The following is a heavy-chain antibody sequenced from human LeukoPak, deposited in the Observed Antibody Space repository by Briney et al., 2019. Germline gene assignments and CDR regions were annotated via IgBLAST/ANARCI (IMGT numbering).Heavy chain of an antibody. Sequence: PGGSLRLSCAASGFTFSRYDVRWVRQVTGKGLEWVSAIDTTGGTYYPGSVKGRFTISRENAKNSLYLQMNSLGAGDTAVYYCARGGANYSDISAYGYFDLWGRGTLVTVSS. D-gene: IGHD3-22*01. CDR3: ARGGANYSDISAYGYFDL. CDR1: GFTFSRYD. CDR2: IDTTGGT. J-gene: IGHJ2*01. V-gene: IGHV3-13*04.